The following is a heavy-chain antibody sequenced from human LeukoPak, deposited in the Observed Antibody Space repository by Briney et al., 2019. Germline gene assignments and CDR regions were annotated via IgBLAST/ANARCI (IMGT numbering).Heavy chain of an antibody. D-gene: IGHD1-1*01. J-gene: IGHJ4*02. CDR1: GYSFSNYW. Sequence: GESLHISSKASGYSFSNYWIRWVRPVPGKGLEWMGIVYPRDSDTRYSPSFQGQVTISADKSISTAYLQWSSLKASDTAVYYCARPGERSRRDWNLDQWGQGTLVTVSS. V-gene: IGHV5-51*01. CDR3: ARPGERSRRDWNLDQ. CDR2: VYPRDSDT.